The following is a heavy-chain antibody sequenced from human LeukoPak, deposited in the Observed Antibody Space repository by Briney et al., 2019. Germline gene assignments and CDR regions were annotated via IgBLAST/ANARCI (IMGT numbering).Heavy chain of an antibody. CDR1: GFTFSSYA. D-gene: IGHD4-17*01. J-gene: IGHJ4*02. CDR2: ISYDGSNK. Sequence: PGRSLRLSCAASGFTFSSYAMHWVRQAPGKGLEWVAVISYDGSNKYYADSVKGRFTISRDNSKNTLYLQMNSLRAEDTAVYYCARFLAVTTGTFDYWGQGTLVTVSS. V-gene: IGHV3-30-3*01. CDR3: ARFLAVTTGTFDY.